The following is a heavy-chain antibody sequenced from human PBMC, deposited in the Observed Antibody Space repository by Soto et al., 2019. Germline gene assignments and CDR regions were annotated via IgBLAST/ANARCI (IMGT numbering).Heavy chain of an antibody. CDR2: IYYSGST. Sequence: SETLSLTCTVSGGSISSYYWSWIRQPPGKGLEWIGYIYYSGSTNYNPSLKSRVTISVDTSKNQFSLKLSSVTAADTAVYYCARDRGGSYYYGMDVWGQGTTVTVSS. V-gene: IGHV4-59*01. CDR1: GGSISSYY. D-gene: IGHD3-16*01. J-gene: IGHJ6*02. CDR3: ARDRGGSYYYGMDV.